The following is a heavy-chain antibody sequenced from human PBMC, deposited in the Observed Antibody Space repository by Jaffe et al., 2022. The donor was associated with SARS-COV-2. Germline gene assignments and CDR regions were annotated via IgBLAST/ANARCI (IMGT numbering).Heavy chain of an antibody. Sequence: QVQLVESGGGVVQPGRSLRLSCAASGFTFSSYGMHWVRQAPGKGLEWVAVIWYDGSNKYYADSVKGRFTISRDNSKNTLYLQMNSLRAEDTAVYYCARDIMGSGSSYSFDYWGQGTLVTVSS. CDR2: IWYDGSNK. CDR1: GFTFSSYG. V-gene: IGHV3-33*01. D-gene: IGHD3-10*01. CDR3: ARDIMGSGSSYSFDY. J-gene: IGHJ4*02.